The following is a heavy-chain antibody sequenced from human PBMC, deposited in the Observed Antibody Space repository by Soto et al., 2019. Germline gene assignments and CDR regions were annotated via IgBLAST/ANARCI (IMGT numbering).Heavy chain of an antibody. CDR3: ARLFIVGAPATYYTGLDV. CDR2: ISSSGIP. CDR1: GGNINAHC. V-gene: IGHV4-59*11. J-gene: IGHJ6*02. D-gene: IGHD1-26*01. Sequence: LPWTVAGGNINAHCCSWIRQDTRRGLEWIGYISSSGIPNYTPSLKSRLTMSVDPSENQFSLKLNSVTAADTAIYYCARLFIVGAPATYYTGLDVWGQAPTVTVPS.